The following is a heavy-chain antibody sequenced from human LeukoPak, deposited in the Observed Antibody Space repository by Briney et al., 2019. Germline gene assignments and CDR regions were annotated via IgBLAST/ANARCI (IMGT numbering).Heavy chain of an antibody. D-gene: IGHD3-10*01. Sequence: PGSSLRLSCVASGFDFSDNAMHWARQAPGKGLEWVAVIAYNGNPTIYTHYVKGRFTISRDNSKNTLFLQMDSLTSDDTAVYYCARDPFGGMPDYLDLWGQGTLVTVSS. CDR3: ARDPFGGMPDYLDL. V-gene: IGHV3-30*04. CDR1: GFDFSDNA. CDR2: IAYNGNPT. J-gene: IGHJ4*02.